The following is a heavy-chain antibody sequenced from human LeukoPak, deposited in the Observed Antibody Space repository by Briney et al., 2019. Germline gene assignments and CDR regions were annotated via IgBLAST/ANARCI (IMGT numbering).Heavy chain of an antibody. CDR3: ARHTFGGLNWFDP. CDR1: GGSISSGGYS. Sequence: SETLSLTCAVSGGSISSGGYSWSWIRQPPGKGLEWIGYIYRSGSTYYNPSLKSRVTISVDRSKNQFSLKLSSVTAADTAVYYCARHTFGGLNWFDPWGQGTLVTVSS. V-gene: IGHV4-30-2*01. CDR2: IYRSGST. J-gene: IGHJ5*02. D-gene: IGHD3-16*01.